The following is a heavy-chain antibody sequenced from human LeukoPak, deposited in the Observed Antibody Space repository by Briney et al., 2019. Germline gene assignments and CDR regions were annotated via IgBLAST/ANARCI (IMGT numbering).Heavy chain of an antibody. J-gene: IGHJ4*02. Sequence: GGSLRLSCVGYGFTFSSYAMHWVRQAPGKGLEWVAVISYDGSKKYYADSVKGRFTISRDNSKNTLYLQMNSLRAEDTAVYYCARPNSGYRFDYWGQGTLVTVSS. CDR1: GFTFSSYA. V-gene: IGHV3-30*03. D-gene: IGHD3-22*01. CDR3: ARPNSGYRFDY. CDR2: ISYDGSKK.